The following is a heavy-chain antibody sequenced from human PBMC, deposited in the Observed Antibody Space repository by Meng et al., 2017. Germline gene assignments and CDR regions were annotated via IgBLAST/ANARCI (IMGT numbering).Heavy chain of an antibody. Sequence: QSSLKQSRPSLVQPTQSPTPTFTFSVFSLSTSGVGVGWIRQPRGKALEWLALIYWDDDKRYSPSLKSRLTIIKDTSKNQVVLTMTNMDPVDTATYYCAHSSDRPFDYWGQGTLVTVSS. CDR1: VFSLSTSGVG. D-gene: IGHD1-26*01. CDR3: AHSSDRPFDY. CDR2: IYWDDDK. V-gene: IGHV2-5*02. J-gene: IGHJ4*02.